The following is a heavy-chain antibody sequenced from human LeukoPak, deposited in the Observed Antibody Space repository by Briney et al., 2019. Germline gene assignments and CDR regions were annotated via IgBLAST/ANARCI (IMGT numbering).Heavy chain of an antibody. D-gene: IGHD3-22*01. CDR3: ARASYDSSGYYSNY. J-gene: IGHJ4*02. V-gene: IGHV1-18*01. CDR2: ISAYNGNT. CDR1: GYTFTSYG. Sequence: GASVKVSCKASGYTFTSYGISWVRQAPGQGLEWMGWISAYNGNTNYAQKLQGRVTMATDTSTSTAYMELRSLRSDDTAVYYCARASYDSSGYYSNYWGQGTLVTVSS.